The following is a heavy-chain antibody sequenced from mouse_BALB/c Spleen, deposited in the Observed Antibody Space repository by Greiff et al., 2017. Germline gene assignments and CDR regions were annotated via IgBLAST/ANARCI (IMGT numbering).Heavy chain of an antibody. CDR2: IDPANGNT. D-gene: IGHD2-4*01. V-gene: IGHV14-3*02. CDR1: GFNIKDTY. CDR3: AKSTRITTGGFGIDY. J-gene: IGHJ2*01. Sequence: VHVKQSGAELVKPGASVKLSCTASGFNIKDTYMHWVKQRPEQGLEWIGWIDPANGNTKYDPKFQGKATITADTSSNTAYMQLSSLTSEDSAVYDCAKSTRITTGGFGIDYWGQGTTLTVSS.